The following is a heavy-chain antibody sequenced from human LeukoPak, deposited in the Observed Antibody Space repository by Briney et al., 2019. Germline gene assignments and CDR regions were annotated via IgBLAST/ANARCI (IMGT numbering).Heavy chain of an antibody. J-gene: IGHJ2*01. CDR3: ASSPFSGIRRKPIHWYFDL. CDR2: INHSGST. Sequence: SETLSLTCAVYGGSFSGYYWSWIRQPPGKGLEWIGEINHSGSTNYNPSLKSRVTISVDTSKNQFSLKPSSVTAADTAVYYCASSPFSGIRRKPIHWYFDLWGRGTLVTVSS. D-gene: IGHD3-10*01. V-gene: IGHV4-34*01. CDR1: GGSFSGYY.